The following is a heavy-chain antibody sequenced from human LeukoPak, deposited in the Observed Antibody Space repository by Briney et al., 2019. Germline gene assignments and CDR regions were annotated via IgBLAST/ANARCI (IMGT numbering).Heavy chain of an antibody. Sequence: GGSLRLSCAASGFTFSSYWMSWVRQAPGKGLGWVANIKQDGSEKYYVDSVKGRFTISRDNAKNSLYLQMNSLRAEDTAVYYCARVMWFGELLDDAFDIWGQGTMVTVSS. CDR1: GFTFSSYW. V-gene: IGHV3-7*01. CDR3: ARVMWFGELLDDAFDI. D-gene: IGHD3-10*01. J-gene: IGHJ3*02. CDR2: IKQDGSEK.